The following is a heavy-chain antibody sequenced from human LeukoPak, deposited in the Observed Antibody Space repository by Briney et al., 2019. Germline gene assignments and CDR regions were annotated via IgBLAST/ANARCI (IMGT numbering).Heavy chain of an antibody. CDR3: AKDLGYSGYDYYFDY. V-gene: IGHV3-23*01. CDR2: ISGSGGST. J-gene: IGHJ4*02. CDR1: GFTFSSYA. D-gene: IGHD5-12*01. Sequence: PGGSLKLSCAASGFTFSSYAMSWVRQAPGKGLEWVSAISGSGGSTYNADSVKGRFTISRDNSKNTLYLQMHSLRAEDTAVYYCAKDLGYSGYDYYFDYWGQGTLVTVSS.